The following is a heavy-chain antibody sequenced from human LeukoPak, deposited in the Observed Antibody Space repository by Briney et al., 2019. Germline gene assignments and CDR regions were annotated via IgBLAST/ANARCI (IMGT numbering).Heavy chain of an antibody. V-gene: IGHV3-7*01. CDR2: INEDGSNK. Sequence: GGSLRLSCTASGFSFSNHYMRWIRQAPGKGLEWVANINEDGSNKWHLGSVKGRFTVSRDNARNSLYLQMNRLRVEDTAVYYCTRVIVAVPGYFDYFDFWGQGVLVTVSS. CDR3: TRVIVAVPGYFDYFDF. J-gene: IGHJ4*02. CDR1: GFSFSNHY. D-gene: IGHD6-19*01.